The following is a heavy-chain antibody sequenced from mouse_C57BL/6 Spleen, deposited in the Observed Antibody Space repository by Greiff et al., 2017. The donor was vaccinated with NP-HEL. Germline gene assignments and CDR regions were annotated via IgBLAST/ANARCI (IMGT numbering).Heavy chain of an antibody. CDR2: FDPNSGGT. V-gene: IGHV1-72*01. Sequence: QVQLQQPGAELVKPGASVKLSCTASGYTFTSYWMHLVKQRPGRGLAWIGRFDPNSGGTTYNAKLKSKATLTVDKPTSTAYMQLSSLTSEDSAVYYCARSQLTGTFDYWGQGTTLTVSS. D-gene: IGHD4-1*01. CDR3: ARSQLTGTFDY. CDR1: GYTFTSYW. J-gene: IGHJ2*01.